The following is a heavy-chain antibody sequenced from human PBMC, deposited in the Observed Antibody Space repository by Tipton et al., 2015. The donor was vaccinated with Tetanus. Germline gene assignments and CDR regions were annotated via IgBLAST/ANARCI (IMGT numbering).Heavy chain of an antibody. CDR1: GYTFTNYY. CDR2: IDPNSGGT. Sequence: VQLVQSGAEMKKPGASVKVSCTASGYTFTNYYIYWVRQATGQWLEWMGWIDPNSGGTVFAQKFQGRVTMTRDTSISTAYMELRSLRSDDTAVYYCARDRGDYIYYGMDVWGPGTTVTVS. J-gene: IGHJ6*02. V-gene: IGHV1-2*02. D-gene: IGHD3-22*01. CDR3: ARDRGDYIYYGMDV.